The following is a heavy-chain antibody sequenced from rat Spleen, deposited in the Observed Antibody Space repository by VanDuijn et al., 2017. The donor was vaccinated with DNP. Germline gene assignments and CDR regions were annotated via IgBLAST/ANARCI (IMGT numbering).Heavy chain of an antibody. J-gene: IGHJ1*01. CDR1: GFTFSDYA. CDR3: ARHWYFDF. CDR2: ISDDGSRP. V-gene: IGHV5-17*01. Sequence: EVQLVESGGGLVQPGRSLKLSCAASGFTFSDYAMAWVRQAPKKGLEWVATISDDGSRPYYRDSVKGRFTISRDNAKSILYLQMDSLRSEDTATYYCARHWYFDFWGPGTMVTVSS.